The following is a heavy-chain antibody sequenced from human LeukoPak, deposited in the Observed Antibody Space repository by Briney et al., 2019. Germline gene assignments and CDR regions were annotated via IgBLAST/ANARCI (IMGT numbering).Heavy chain of an antibody. D-gene: IGHD3-10*01. J-gene: IGHJ6*03. CDR1: GGSISSSSYY. CDR2: IYYSGST. V-gene: IGHV4-39*07. Sequence: PSETLSLTCTVSGGSISSSSYYWGWIRQPPGKGLEWIGSIYYSGSTNYNPSLKSRVTISVDTSKNQFSLKLSSVTAADTAVYYCARGLGGSGSYLAYYYYYMDVWGKGTTVTVSS. CDR3: ARGLGGSGSYLAYYYYYMDV.